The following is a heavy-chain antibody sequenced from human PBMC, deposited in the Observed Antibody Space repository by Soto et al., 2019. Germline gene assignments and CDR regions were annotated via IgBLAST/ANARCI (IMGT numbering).Heavy chain of an antibody. V-gene: IGHV3-33*01. J-gene: IGHJ6*02. CDR2: IWYDGSNK. CDR1: GFTFSSYG. CDR3: ARGPDYDYYYGMDV. Sequence: GGSLRLPCAASGFTFSSYGMHWVRQAPGKGLEWVAVIWYDGSNKYYADSVKGRFTISRDNSKNTLYLQMNSLRAEDTAVYYCARGPDYDYYYGMDVWGRGTTVTVSS.